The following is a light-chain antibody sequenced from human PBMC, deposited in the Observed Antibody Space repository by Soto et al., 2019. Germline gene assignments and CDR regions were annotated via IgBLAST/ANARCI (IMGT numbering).Light chain of an antibody. CDR3: QQYNSYWT. J-gene: IGKJ1*01. CDR1: QSISGW. V-gene: IGKV1-5*03. Sequence: DIQMTQSPSTLSASVGARVTITCRASQSISGWLAWYQQKPGKAPKLLIYKASSLESGVPSRFSGSGSGTEFTLTISSLQPDDFATYYCQQYNSYWTFGQGTKVDIK. CDR2: KAS.